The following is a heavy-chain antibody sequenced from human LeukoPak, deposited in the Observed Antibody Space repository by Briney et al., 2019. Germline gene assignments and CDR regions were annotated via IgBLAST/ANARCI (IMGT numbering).Heavy chain of an antibody. CDR1: GFTFSSYS. V-gene: IGHV3-21*01. CDR3: ARVYSSGYYYYYGMDV. D-gene: IGHD6-19*01. Sequence: KSGGSLRLSCAASGFTFSSYSMNWVRQAPGKGLEWVSSISRSSSYIYYVDSVKGRFTISRDNAKNSLYLQMNSLRAEDTAVYYCARVYSSGYYYYYGMDVWGQGTTVTVSS. CDR2: ISRSSSYI. J-gene: IGHJ6*02.